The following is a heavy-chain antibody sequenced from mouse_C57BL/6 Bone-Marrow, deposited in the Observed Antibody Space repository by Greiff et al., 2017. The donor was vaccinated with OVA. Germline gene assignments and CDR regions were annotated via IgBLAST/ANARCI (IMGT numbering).Heavy chain of an antibody. Sequence: VQLQQSGAELVKPGASVKMSCKASGYTFTTYPIEWMKQNHGKSLEWIGNFHPYNDDTKYNEKFKGKATLTVEKSSSTVYLALSRVTSDVSAVYYGARGGYGNDEGFAYWGQGTLVTVSA. CDR1: GYTFTTYP. CDR2: FHPYNDDT. D-gene: IGHD2-2*01. J-gene: IGHJ3*01. CDR3: ARGGYGNDEGFAY. V-gene: IGHV1-47*01.